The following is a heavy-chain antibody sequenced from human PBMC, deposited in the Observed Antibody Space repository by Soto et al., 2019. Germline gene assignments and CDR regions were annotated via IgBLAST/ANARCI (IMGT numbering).Heavy chain of an antibody. CDR3: ARLFTMIVVGGGASAFDI. Sequence: QVQLQESGPGLVKPSQTLSLTCTVSGGSISSGGYYWSWIRQHPGKGLEWIGYIYYSGSTYYNPSLKRRVTISVDTSKNQFSLKLSSVTAADTAVYYCARLFTMIVVGGGASAFDIWGQGTMVTVSS. D-gene: IGHD3-22*01. CDR2: IYYSGST. J-gene: IGHJ3*02. CDR1: GGSISSGGYY. V-gene: IGHV4-31*03.